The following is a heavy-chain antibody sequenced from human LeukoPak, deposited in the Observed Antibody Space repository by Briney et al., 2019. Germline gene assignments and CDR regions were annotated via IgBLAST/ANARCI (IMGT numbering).Heavy chain of an antibody. D-gene: IGHD6-6*01. CDR1: GGSISSGSYY. CDR3: ARVSIAARLDYYYMDV. V-gene: IGHV4-61*02. Sequence: SQTLSLTCTVSGGSISSGSYYRSWIRQPAGKGLEWIGRIYTSGSTNYNHSLKSRVTISVDTSKNQFSLKLSSVTAADTAVYYCARVSIAARLDYYYMDVWGKGTTVTVSS. J-gene: IGHJ6*03. CDR2: IYTSGST.